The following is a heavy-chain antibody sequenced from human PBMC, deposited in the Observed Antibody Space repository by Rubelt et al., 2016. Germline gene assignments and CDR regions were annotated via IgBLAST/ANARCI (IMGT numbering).Heavy chain of an antibody. D-gene: IGHD3-10*01. J-gene: IGHJ4*02. V-gene: IGHV3-11*05. CDR1: GFTFMDYY. CDR3: AREYNYGYSSSVYHFDY. CDR2: ISSSSGHT. Sequence: QVQLVESGGGLVKSGGSLRLSCVASGFTFMDYYMSWIRQAPGKGLEWVSYISSSSGHTDYADSVKGRFTVSGDNTKNSLYLQMDRLRAEDTAVYYCAREYNYGYSSSVYHFDYWGQGTLVTVSS.